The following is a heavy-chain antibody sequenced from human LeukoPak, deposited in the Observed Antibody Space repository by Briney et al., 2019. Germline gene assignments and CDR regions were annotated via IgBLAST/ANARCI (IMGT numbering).Heavy chain of an antibody. CDR1: GFTFSSYG. D-gene: IGHD3-9*01. CDR2: IWYDGSNK. V-gene: IGHV3-33*06. J-gene: IGHJ4*02. Sequence: GGSLRLSCAASGFTFSSYGMHWVRQAPGKGLERVAVIWYDGSNKYYADSVKGRFTISRDNSKNTLYLQMNSLRAEDTAVYYCAKALKGYFDWLLLYYWGQGTLVTVSS. CDR3: AKALKGYFDWLLLYY.